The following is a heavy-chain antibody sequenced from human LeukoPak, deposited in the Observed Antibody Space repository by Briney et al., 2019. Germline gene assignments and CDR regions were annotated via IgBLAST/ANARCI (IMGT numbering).Heavy chain of an antibody. D-gene: IGHD2-15*01. CDR2: ISPYNGNT. CDR3: ARQSYFDGRGDDAFDI. Sequence: AXVKVSCKASGYTFNNYGISWVRQVPGQGLEWMGWISPYNGNTKFAQKFQGRVTVTTETSTSTAYMELRSLRSDDTAVYYCARQSYFDGRGDDAFDIWGQGTMVTVSS. V-gene: IGHV1-18*01. CDR1: GYTFNNYG. J-gene: IGHJ3*02.